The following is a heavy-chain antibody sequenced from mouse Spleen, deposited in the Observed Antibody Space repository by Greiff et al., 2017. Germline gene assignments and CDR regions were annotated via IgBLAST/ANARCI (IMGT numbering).Heavy chain of an antibody. D-gene: IGHD1-1*01. CDR2: IWSDGST. J-gene: IGHJ4*01. CDR3: ARNYYGSSYRAMDY. CDR1: GFSLTNYA. V-gene: IGHV2-4-1*01. Sequence: QVHVKQSGPGLVAPSQSLSITCTVSGFSLTNYAVHWVRQSPGKGLEWLGVIWSDGSTDYNAAFISRLSISKDNSKSQVFFKMNSLQADDTAIYYCARNYYGSSYRAMDYWGQGTSVTVSS.